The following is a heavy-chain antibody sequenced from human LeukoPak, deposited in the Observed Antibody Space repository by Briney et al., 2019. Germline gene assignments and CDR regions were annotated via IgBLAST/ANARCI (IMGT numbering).Heavy chain of an antibody. J-gene: IGHJ4*02. Sequence: GGSLRLSCAASGFTVSSNYMSWVRQAPGKGLEWVSVIYSGGSTYYADSVKGRFTISRDNSKNTLYLQMNSLRAEDTAVYYCARGWYGDYFDYWGQGTLVTVSS. CDR1: GFTVSSNY. V-gene: IGHV3-53*01. D-gene: IGHD2-15*01. CDR2: IYSGGST. CDR3: ARGWYGDYFDY.